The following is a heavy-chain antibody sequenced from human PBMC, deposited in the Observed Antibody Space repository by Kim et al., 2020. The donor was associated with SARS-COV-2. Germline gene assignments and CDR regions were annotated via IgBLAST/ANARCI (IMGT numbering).Heavy chain of an antibody. D-gene: IGHD6-13*01. CDR3: ARNSIAAAGHDY. V-gene: IGHV4-39*01. Sequence: YTPSLESRVTISGDTSKNQFSLKLSSVTAADTAVYYCARNSIAAAGHDYWGQGTLVTVSS. J-gene: IGHJ4*02.